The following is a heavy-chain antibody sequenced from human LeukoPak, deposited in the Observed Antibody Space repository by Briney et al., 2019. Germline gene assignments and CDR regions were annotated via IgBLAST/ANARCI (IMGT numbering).Heavy chain of an antibody. V-gene: IGHV1-69*05. CDR2: IMPLFGTA. CDR3: ARDVHGDYGSGWFDP. J-gene: IGHJ5*02. CDR1: VGTFNNSV. Sequence: ASVKVSCKTFVGTFNNSVISWVRQAPGQGLEWLGGIMPLFGTAGYAQKFQGRVTITKDESTRTVYLELTSLTSDDTAVYYCARDVHGDYGSGWFDPWGQGTLISVPS. D-gene: IGHD4-17*01.